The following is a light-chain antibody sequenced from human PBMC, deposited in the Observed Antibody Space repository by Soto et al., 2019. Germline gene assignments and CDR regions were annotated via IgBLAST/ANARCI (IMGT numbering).Light chain of an antibody. V-gene: IGLV3-25*03. CDR1: ALPKQY. J-gene: IGLJ2*01. CDR2: KDS. Sequence: SYELTQPPSVSVSPGQTARITCSGDALPKQYAYWYQQKPGRAPVLVIYKDSERPSGIPERFSGSSSGTTVTLTISGVQAEDEADYYCQSADSSGTYPVFGGGTKVTVL. CDR3: QSADSSGTYPV.